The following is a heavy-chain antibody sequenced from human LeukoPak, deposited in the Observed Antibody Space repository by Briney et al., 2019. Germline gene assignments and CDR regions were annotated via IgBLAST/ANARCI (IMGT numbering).Heavy chain of an antibody. J-gene: IGHJ4*02. CDR2: IIPILGIA. CDR3: ARSSIAVAGSPGDY. V-gene: IGHV1-69*04. CDR1: GGTFSSYA. D-gene: IGHD6-19*01. Sequence: SVKVSCKASGGTFSSYAISWVRQAPGQGLEWMGRIIPILGIANYAQKFQGRVTITADKSTSTAYMELRSLRSEDTAVYYCARSSIAVAGSPGDYWGQGTLVTVSS.